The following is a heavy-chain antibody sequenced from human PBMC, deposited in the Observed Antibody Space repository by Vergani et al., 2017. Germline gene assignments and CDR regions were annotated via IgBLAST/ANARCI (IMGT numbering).Heavy chain of an antibody. J-gene: IGHJ3*02. Sequence: VQLVESGGGLVQPGRSLRLSCAASGFTYDDFAMHWVRQAPGKGLEWVSGINIGGRTSYADSVKGRLTLTRDDSKNTLHLQMNSLRPEDTAVYYCARGMTTETTDLDGFDIWGQGTMVSVSS. D-gene: IGHD4-17*01. CDR3: ARGMTTETTDLDGFDI. CDR1: GFTYDDFA. CDR2: INIGGRT. V-gene: IGHV3-9*01.